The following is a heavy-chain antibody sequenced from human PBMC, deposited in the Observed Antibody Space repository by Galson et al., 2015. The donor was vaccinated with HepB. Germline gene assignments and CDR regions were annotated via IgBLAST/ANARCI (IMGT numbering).Heavy chain of an antibody. V-gene: IGHV3-30*04. CDR1: GFTFSNYA. D-gene: IGHD5-24*01. CDR2: ISYDGSRI. J-gene: IGHJ4*02. Sequence: SLRLSCAASGFTFSNYAIQWVRQAPGKGLEWVAVISYDGSRIYYADSVKGRFTISRDNSKNSVYLQMNSLRGEDTAVYYCARGRGDRHNYVIDYWGQGTLVIVSS. CDR3: ARGRGDRHNYVIDY.